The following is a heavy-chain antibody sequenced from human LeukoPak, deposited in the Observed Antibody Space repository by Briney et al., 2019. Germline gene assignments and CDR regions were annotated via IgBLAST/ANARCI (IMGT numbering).Heavy chain of an antibody. Sequence: ASVKVSCKASGYTVTGYYMHWVRQAPGQGLEWMGWINPNSGGTNYAQKFQCRVTMTRDTSISTAYMELSRLRSDDTAVYYCAREGGGIAARWFDPWGQGTLVTVSS. CDR3: AREGGGIAARWFDP. CDR1: GYTVTGYY. CDR2: INPNSGGT. V-gene: IGHV1-2*02. D-gene: IGHD6-6*01. J-gene: IGHJ5*02.